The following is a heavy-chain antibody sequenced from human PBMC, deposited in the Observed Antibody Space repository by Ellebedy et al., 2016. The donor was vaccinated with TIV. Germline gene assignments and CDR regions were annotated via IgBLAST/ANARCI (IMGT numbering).Heavy chain of an antibody. Sequence: PGGSLRLSCAASGFTFSGYAMTWVRQAPGKGLEWPSGISGSGSSTYYADSVRGRFTISRDNSNNTLYLQMNSLRAEDTAVYYCAQEITTVSTQRKNYWGQGTLVSVSS. CDR2: ISGSGSST. D-gene: IGHD4-17*01. V-gene: IGHV3-23*01. CDR3: AQEITTVSTQRKNY. J-gene: IGHJ4*02. CDR1: GFTFSGYA.